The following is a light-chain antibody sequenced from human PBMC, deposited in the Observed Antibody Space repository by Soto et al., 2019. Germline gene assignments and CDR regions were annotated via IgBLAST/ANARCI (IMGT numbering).Light chain of an antibody. J-gene: IGLJ2*01. V-gene: IGLV2-23*02. CDR3: CSYAGSSTFYVV. CDR1: SSDVGSYNL. Sequence: QSVLTQPASVSGSPGQSITISCTGTSSDVGSYNLVSWYQQHPGKAPKLMIYEVSKRPSGVSNRFSGPKSGNTASLTISGLQAEDEADYYCCSYAGSSTFYVVFGGGTKLTVL. CDR2: EVS.